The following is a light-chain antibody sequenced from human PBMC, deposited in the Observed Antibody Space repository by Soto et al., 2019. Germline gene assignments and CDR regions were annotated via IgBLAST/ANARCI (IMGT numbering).Light chain of an antibody. CDR2: AAS. V-gene: IGKV1-27*01. CDR1: QGTSNY. Sequence: DIQMTQSPSSLSASVGDRVTITCRASQGTSNYLAWYQQKPGKVPKLLIYAASTLQSGVLSRFRGSGSGTYFTLTINSLQPEDVATYYCQKYNSAPTWTFGQGTKVEIK. CDR3: QKYNSAPTWT. J-gene: IGKJ1*01.